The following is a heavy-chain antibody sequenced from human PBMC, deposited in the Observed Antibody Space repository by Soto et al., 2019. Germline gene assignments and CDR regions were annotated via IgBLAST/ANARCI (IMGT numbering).Heavy chain of an antibody. CDR3: ARSNYYDSSTYYSNWLDP. D-gene: IGHD3-22*01. V-gene: IGHV4-31*02. CDR2: IYYNGTT. CDR1: GGFIRGGNHY. J-gene: IGHJ5*02. Sequence: SEALCLTWTVSGGFIRGGNHYWTWIRQHPGKGLEWIGYIYYNGTTYYNPSLKSRLTMSVDTSKNQFSLDLSSVTAADTAVYYCARSNYYDSSTYYSNWLDPWGQGTLVT.